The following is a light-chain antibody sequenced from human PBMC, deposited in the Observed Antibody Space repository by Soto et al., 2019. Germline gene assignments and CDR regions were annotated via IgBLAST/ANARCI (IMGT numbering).Light chain of an antibody. CDR2: DTT. J-gene: IGLJ3*02. Sequence: QAVVTQEPSLTVSPGGTVTLTCGSSTGAVTSGHYPYWFQQKPGQAPRTLISDTTNKHSWTPARFSGSLLGGQAALTLSGVQPEDEADYYCLLFYGGAFVFGGGTKLTVL. V-gene: IGLV7-46*01. CDR3: LLFYGGAFV. CDR1: TGAVTSGHY.